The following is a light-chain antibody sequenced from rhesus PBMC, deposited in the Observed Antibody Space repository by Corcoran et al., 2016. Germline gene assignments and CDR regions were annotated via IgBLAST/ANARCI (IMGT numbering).Light chain of an antibody. CDR3: QQYSSSPFT. Sequence: DIQMTQSPSSLSASVGDTVTITCRASQSISSWLAWSQQKPGKAPKLLIYKASTLQSGVPSRFSGIGAGTDFTLTISSLQSEEFATYYCQQYSSSPFTFGPGTKLDIK. CDR1: QSISSW. CDR2: KAS. V-gene: IGKV1-22*01. J-gene: IGKJ3*01.